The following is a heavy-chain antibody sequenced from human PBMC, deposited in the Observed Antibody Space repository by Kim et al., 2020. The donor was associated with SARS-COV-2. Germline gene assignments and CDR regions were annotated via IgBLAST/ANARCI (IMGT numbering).Heavy chain of an antibody. CDR2: IKSIPAGGTT. Sequence: GGSLRLSCAASGLTFSNAWMNWVRQAPGKGLEWVGRIKSIPAGGTTDHAAPVKGLFIMFVVACYFSVYLCIISRQFEVTAVYYCIADLPGGYSDCFDYWG. V-gene: IGHV3-15*01. J-gene: IGHJ4*01. CDR1: GLTFSNAW. CDR3: IADLPGGYSDCFDY. D-gene: IGHD4-4*01.